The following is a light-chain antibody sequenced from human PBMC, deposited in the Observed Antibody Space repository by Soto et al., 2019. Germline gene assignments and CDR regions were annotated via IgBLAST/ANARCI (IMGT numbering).Light chain of an antibody. Sequence: EIVLTQSPGPPSLYPGERATLSCRASQSVSSSYLAWYQQKPGQAPRLLIYGASSRATGIPDRFSGSGSGTDFTLTISRLEPEDVAVYYCQQYGSSPLTFGGGTKVDIK. CDR1: QSVSSSY. V-gene: IGKV3-20*01. CDR3: QQYGSSPLT. CDR2: GAS. J-gene: IGKJ4*01.